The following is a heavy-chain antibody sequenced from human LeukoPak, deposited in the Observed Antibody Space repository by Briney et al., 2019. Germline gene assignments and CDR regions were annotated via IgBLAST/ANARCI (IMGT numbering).Heavy chain of an antibody. CDR2: FDPEDGET. CDR3: ATVNIVGATADSFGY. Sequence: ASVKVSCKVSGYTLTELSMHWVRQAPGKGLEWMGGFDPEDGETIYAQKFQGRVTMTEDTSTDTAYMELSSLRSEDTAVYYCATVNIVGATADSFGYWGQGTLVTVSS. J-gene: IGHJ4*02. D-gene: IGHD1-26*01. V-gene: IGHV1-24*01. CDR1: GYTLTELS.